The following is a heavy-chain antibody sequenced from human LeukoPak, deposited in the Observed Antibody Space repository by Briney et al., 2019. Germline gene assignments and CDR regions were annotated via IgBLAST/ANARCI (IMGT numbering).Heavy chain of an antibody. CDR3: ARALYYYDSSGSPTGYYYYYMDV. CDR2: INHSGST. Sequence: PSETLSLTCAVYGGSFSGYYWSWIRQPPGKGLEWIGEINHSGSTNHNPSLKSRVTISVDTSKNQFSLKLSSVTAADTAVYYCARALYYYDSSGSPTGYYYYYMDVWGKGTTVTVSS. CDR1: GGSFSGYY. V-gene: IGHV4-34*01. J-gene: IGHJ6*03. D-gene: IGHD3-22*01.